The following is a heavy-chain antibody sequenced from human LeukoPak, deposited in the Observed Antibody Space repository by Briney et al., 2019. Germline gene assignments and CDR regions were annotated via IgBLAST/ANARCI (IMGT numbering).Heavy chain of an antibody. CDR1: GFTFSSYS. D-gene: IGHD3-10*01. CDR2: ISSSSSYI. CDR3: ARGGSGILRDY. V-gene: IGHV3-21*01. J-gene: IGHJ4*02. Sequence: PGGSLRLSCAASGFTFSSYSMNWVRQAPGKGLEWVSSISSSSSYIYYADSVKGRFTISRDNAKNSLYPQMNSLRAEDTAVYYCARGGSGILRDYWGQGTLVTVSS.